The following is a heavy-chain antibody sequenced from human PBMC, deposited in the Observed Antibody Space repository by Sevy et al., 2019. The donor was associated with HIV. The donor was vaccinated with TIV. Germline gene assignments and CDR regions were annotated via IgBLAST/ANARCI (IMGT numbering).Heavy chain of an antibody. CDR3: ARASCSGGRCYSLAY. J-gene: IGHJ4*01. Sequence: ASVKVSCKISGYTFTSYRITWVRQAPGQGLECMGWISPHNGDTNYAQKLQGRVSMITDTSTSTAYMELRNLRSDDTAVYYCARASCSGGRCYSLAYWGQGTLVTVSS. CDR2: ISPHNGDT. CDR1: GYTFTSYR. D-gene: IGHD2-15*01. V-gene: IGHV1-18*01.